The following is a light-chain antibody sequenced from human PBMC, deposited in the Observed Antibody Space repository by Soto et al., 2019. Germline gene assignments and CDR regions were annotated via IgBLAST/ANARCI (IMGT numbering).Light chain of an antibody. Sequence: QSVLTQPPSVSAAPGQKVTISCSGSNSNIGNTYVSWYQQLLGTAPKLLIYENNKRPSGIPDRFSGSKSGTSATLGITGLQTGDEADYYCGAWDSGLSGYVFGTGTKLTVL. V-gene: IGLV1-51*02. CDR1: NSNIGNTY. J-gene: IGLJ1*01. CDR3: GAWDSGLSGYV. CDR2: ENN.